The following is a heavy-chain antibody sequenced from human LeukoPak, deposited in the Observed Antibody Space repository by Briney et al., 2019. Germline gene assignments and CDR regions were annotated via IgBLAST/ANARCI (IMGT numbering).Heavy chain of an antibody. D-gene: IGHD3-10*01. CDR1: GGSINSSNW. J-gene: IGHJ4*02. Sequence: SGTLSLTCAVSGGSINSSNWWSWVRQPPGKGLEWIGEIYHSGSTNYNPSLKSRVTISVDKSKIQFSLTLASVTAADTAVYYCARASAPFYYGSGSFSTFFDFWGQGTLVTVSS. CDR2: IYHSGST. CDR3: ARASAPFYYGSGSFSTFFDF. V-gene: IGHV4-4*02.